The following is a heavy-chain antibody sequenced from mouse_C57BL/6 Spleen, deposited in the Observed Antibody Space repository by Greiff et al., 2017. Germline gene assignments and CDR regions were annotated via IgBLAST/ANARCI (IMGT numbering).Heavy chain of an antibody. CDR1: GFTFSSYA. V-gene: IGHV5-9-1*02. CDR2: ISSGGDYI. D-gene: IGHD1-1*01. Sequence: EVQGVESGEGLVKPGGSLKLSCAASGFTFSSYAMSWVRQTPEKRLEWVAYISSGGDYIYYADTVKGRFTISRDNARNTLYLQMSSLKSEDTAMYYCTRDSTTVVAPYFDYWGQGTTLTVSS. CDR3: TRDSTTVVAPYFDY. J-gene: IGHJ2*01.